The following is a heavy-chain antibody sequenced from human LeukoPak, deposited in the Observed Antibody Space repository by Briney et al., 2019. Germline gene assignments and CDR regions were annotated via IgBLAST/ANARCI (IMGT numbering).Heavy chain of an antibody. J-gene: IGHJ4*02. Sequence: AASVKVSCKASGYTFTGYYMHWVRQAPGQGLEWMGWINPNSGDTNYAQKFQGRVTMTRDTSIRTAYMELSRLRSDDTAVYYCARDSGLGYSGYDLAWWGQGTLVTVSS. CDR3: ARDSGLGYSGYDLAW. V-gene: IGHV1-2*02. CDR1: GYTFTGYY. D-gene: IGHD5-12*01. CDR2: INPNSGDT.